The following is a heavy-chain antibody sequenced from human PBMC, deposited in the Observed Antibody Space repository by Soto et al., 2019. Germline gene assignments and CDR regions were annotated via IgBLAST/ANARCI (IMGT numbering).Heavy chain of an antibody. Sequence: EVQLLESGGGLVQPGGSLRLSCAASGFTFSSYAMSWVRQAPGKGLEWVSAISGSGGSTYYEDSVKGRFTISRDNSKNTLYLQMNSLRAEDTAVYYCALRGYSGYDLPTFYYYYMDVWGKGTTVTVSS. CDR3: ALRGYSGYDLPTFYYYYMDV. D-gene: IGHD5-12*01. CDR1: GFTFSSYA. CDR2: ISGSGGST. V-gene: IGHV3-23*01. J-gene: IGHJ6*03.